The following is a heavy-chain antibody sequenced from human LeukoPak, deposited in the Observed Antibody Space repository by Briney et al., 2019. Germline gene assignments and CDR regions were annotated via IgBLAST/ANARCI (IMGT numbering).Heavy chain of an antibody. V-gene: IGHV4-30-4*01. J-gene: IGHJ4*02. Sequence: PSETLSLTCTVSGGSISSGDYYWSWIHQPPGKGLEWIGYIYYSGSTYYNPSLKSRVIISVDTSKNQFSLKLSSVTAADTAVYYCASEGSSWQFDYWGQGTLVTVSS. CDR1: GGSISSGDYY. D-gene: IGHD6-13*01. CDR2: IYYSGST. CDR3: ASEGSSWQFDY.